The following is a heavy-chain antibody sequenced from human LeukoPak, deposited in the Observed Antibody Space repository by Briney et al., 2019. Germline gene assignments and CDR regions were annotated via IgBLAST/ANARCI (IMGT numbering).Heavy chain of an antibody. V-gene: IGHV4-59*01. CDR3: ARGERPGIVY. J-gene: IGHJ4*02. CDR1: GGSLSSYY. D-gene: IGHD1-14*01. Sequence: SETLSLTCPVSGGSLSSYYWSWMRQSPEKGLEWVGYSYYSGHTNYNSSLKSRVTISVDTSKNQFSLRLISVNAADTDVYYCARGERPGIVYWDQGTLVTVSS. CDR2: SYYSGHT.